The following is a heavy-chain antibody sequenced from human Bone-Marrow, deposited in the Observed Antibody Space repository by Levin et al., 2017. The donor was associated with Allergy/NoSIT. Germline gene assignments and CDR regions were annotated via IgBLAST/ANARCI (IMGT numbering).Heavy chain of an antibody. Sequence: GESLKISCAVSGFTVSDNYMTWVRQAPGKGLEWVSVFYSGGSTYYTDSVKGRFTISRDNSKNTLDLQMNNLRAEDTAVYYCAKGYYDSRSPTYSFDVWGQGAMVTVSS. V-gene: IGHV3-66*01. CDR3: AKGYYDSRSPTYSFDV. J-gene: IGHJ3*01. CDR2: FYSGGST. CDR1: GFTVSDNY. D-gene: IGHD3-10*01.